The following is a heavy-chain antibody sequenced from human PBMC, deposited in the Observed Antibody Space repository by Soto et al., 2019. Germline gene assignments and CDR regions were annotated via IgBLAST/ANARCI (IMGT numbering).Heavy chain of an antibody. J-gene: IGHJ4*02. CDR1: DFSFTSYA. Sequence: EVEMLAWGGGVVQPSESLRLSCVAPDFSFTSYAMTWVRLAPGKGLQWVAALSHDGGNTYYRDSVRGRFTISRDNSKNTLYLQMNSLKGEDTAVYYCAKQTGTWVDSAIEFWGQGTHVTVSS. CDR2: LSHDGGNT. V-gene: IGHV3-23*01. CDR3: AKQTGTWVDSAIEF. D-gene: IGHD3-9*01.